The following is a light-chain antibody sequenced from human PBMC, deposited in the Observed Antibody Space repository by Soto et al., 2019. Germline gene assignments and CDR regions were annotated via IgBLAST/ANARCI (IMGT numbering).Light chain of an antibody. Sequence: EIVFTQSPATLSLSPGERAALSCRASQSVSSYLAWYQQKPGQAPRLLIYDASNRATGIPERFSGGGSGTEFTLTISSLQPDDFETYYCQHYNSYSEAFGQGTKVDIK. V-gene: IGKV3-11*01. J-gene: IGKJ1*01. CDR2: DAS. CDR3: QHYNSYSEA. CDR1: QSVSSY.